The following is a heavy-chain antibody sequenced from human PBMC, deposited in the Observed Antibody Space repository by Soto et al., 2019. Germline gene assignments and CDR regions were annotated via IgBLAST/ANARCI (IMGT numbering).Heavy chain of an antibody. V-gene: IGHV4-39*01. J-gene: IGHJ6*03. Sequence: SETLSLTCTVSGGSISSSSYYWGWIRQPPGKGLEWIGNIYYSGSTYYNPSLKSRVTISVDTSKNQFSLKLSSVTAADTAVYYCARQTGYYYYMDVWGKGTTVTVSS. CDR1: GGSISSSSYY. CDR3: ARQTGYYYYMDV. CDR2: IYYSGST.